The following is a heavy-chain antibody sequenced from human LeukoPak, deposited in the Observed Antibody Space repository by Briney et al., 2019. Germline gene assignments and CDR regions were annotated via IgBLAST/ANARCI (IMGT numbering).Heavy chain of an antibody. CDR1: GYTFTGYY. Sequence: ASVKVSCKASGYTFTGYYMHWVRQAPGQGLEWMGWINPNSGGTNYAQKFQGRVTMTRDTSISTAYMELSRLRSDDTAVYYCARDYYDSSGSLSYYYYYMDVWGKGTTVTVSS. CDR2: INPNSGGT. D-gene: IGHD3-22*01. CDR3: ARDYYDSSGSLSYYYYYMDV. V-gene: IGHV1-2*02. J-gene: IGHJ6*03.